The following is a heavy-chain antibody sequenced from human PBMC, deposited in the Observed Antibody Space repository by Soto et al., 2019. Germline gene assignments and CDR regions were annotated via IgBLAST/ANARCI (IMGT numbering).Heavy chain of an antibody. CDR3: VRDSHGDY. Sequence: EVQLVESGGGLVQPGGSLRLSCAASGFTFSNYWMHWVRQAPGKGLAWVARIDHDGSTDYAGSVSGRFTVSRDNAENMLYLQMNSLRDDDTALYYCVRDSHGDYWGQGTLVTVSS. V-gene: IGHV3-74*01. CDR2: IDHDGST. J-gene: IGHJ4*02. CDR1: GFTFSNYW.